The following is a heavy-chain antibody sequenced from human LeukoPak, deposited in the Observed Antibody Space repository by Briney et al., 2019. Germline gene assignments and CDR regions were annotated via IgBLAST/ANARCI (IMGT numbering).Heavy chain of an antibody. V-gene: IGHV3-21*01. CDR2: ISSSSSYI. Sequence: GGSLRLSCAASGFTFSSYSMNWVRQAPGKGLEWVSSISSSSSYIYYADSVKGRFTISRDNAKNSLYLQMNSLRAEDTAVCYCAREYCSGGSCYWDYYYYGMDVWGQGTTVTVSS. CDR1: GFTFSSYS. D-gene: IGHD2-15*01. CDR3: AREYCSGGSCYWDYYYYGMDV. J-gene: IGHJ6*02.